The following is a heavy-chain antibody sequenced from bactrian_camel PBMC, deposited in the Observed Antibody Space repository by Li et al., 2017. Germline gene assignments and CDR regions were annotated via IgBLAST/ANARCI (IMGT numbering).Heavy chain of an antibody. CDR1: GYTLSSVS. D-gene: IGHD2*01. V-gene: IGHV3S42*01. Sequence: VQLVESGGGSVQAGGSLRLSCAASGYTLSSVSMSWFRQAPGKQREWVSFINVDGVTSYADSVKGRFTISRDNAKNTLYLQLNSLKTEDTAMYYCAEGRASARGYAYWGQGTQVTVS. CDR3: AEGRASARGYAY. J-gene: IGHJ4*01. CDR2: INVDGVT.